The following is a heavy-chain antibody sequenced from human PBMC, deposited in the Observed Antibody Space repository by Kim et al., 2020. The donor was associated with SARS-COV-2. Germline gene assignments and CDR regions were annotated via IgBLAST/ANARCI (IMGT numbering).Heavy chain of an antibody. V-gene: IGHV4-31*03. Sequence: SETLSLTCSVSDGSISRGGDYWSWIRQIPGKGLEWIGYITHSGTVYYSSALRSRLTISVDQSKNHFSLELGSVTAADTAVYFCARARSFTFWYFDVWGRGDLVTVSS. CDR1: DGSISRGGDY. CDR2: ITHSGTV. J-gene: IGHJ2*01. CDR3: ARARSFTFWYFDV.